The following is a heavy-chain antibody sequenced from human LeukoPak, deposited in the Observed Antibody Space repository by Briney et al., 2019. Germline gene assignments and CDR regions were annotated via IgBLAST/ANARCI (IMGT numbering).Heavy chain of an antibody. V-gene: IGHV3-23*01. Sequence: PGGSLRLSCATSGFTFRSYAMIWVRQAPERGLQWVSGISGSGTYYADFAKGRFTISRDNSKNSLYLQMNSLRAEDTAVFYCARGRQQLDYFAFYAMDVWGQGTTVTVSS. CDR3: ARGRQQLDYFAFYAMDV. CDR1: GFTFRSYA. D-gene: IGHD6-13*01. J-gene: IGHJ6*02. CDR2: ISGSGT.